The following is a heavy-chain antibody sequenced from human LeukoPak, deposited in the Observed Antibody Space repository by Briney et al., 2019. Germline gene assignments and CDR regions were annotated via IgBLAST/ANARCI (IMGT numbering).Heavy chain of an antibody. CDR2: IYSGGTT. D-gene: IGHD2-21*02. CDR3: ARGPLAYCSGDCYPLAY. CDR1: GFTFSSYA. V-gene: IGHV3-23*01. J-gene: IGHJ4*02. Sequence: PGGSLRLSCAASGFTFSSYAMSWVRQAPGKGLEWVSIIYSGGTTYYADSVKGRFTISRDNSKNTLYLQMNTLRPEDTAVYYCARGPLAYCSGDCYPLAYWGQGTLVTVSS.